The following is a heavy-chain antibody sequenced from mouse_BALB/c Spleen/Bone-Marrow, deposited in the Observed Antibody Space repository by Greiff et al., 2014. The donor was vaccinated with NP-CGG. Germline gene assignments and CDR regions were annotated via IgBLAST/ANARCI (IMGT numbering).Heavy chain of an antibody. D-gene: IGHD2-3*01. CDR3: ARGRLLSWFAY. V-gene: IGHV1S29*02. CDR1: GYTFTDYT. J-gene: IGHJ3*01. CDR2: IYPYNGGT. Sequence: VQLKQSGPELVKPGASVMISCKASGYTFTDYTMHWVKQSHGRSLEWIGYIYPYNGGTGYNQKFKSKATLTVDNSSSTAYMERRSLTSEDAAVYYCARGRLLSWFAYWGQGTLVTVSA.